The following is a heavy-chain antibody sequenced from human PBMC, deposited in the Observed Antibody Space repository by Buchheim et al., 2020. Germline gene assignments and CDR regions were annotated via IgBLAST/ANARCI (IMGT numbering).Heavy chain of an antibody. J-gene: IGHJ4*02. CDR2: ISSSGSTI. CDR1: GFTFSSYE. CDR3: ARNFYYDSSGYNSLRY. V-gene: IGHV3-48*03. Sequence: EVQLVESGGGLVQPGGSLRLSCAASGFTFSSYEMNWVRQAPGKGLEWVSYISSSGSTIYYADSVKGRFTISRDNAKNSLYLQMNSLRVEDTAVYYCARNFYYDSSGYNSLRYWGQGTL. D-gene: IGHD3-22*01.